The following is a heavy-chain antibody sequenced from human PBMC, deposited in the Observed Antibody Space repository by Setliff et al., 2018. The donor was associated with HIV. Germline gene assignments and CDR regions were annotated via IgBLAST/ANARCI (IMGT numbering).Heavy chain of an antibody. D-gene: IGHD2-2*01. V-gene: IGHV1-2*02. CDR3: ARYLVVVPVAVGGLDV. CDR2: INSASGGT. J-gene: IGHJ6*02. Sequence: ASVKVSCKASGYTFTDNYIHWVRQAPGQGLEWMGWINSASGGTNYAQNFQGRVTVTRDTSINTAYMELSGLTSDDSAVYYCARYLVVVPVAVGGLDVWGQGTTVTVSS. CDR1: GYTFTDNY.